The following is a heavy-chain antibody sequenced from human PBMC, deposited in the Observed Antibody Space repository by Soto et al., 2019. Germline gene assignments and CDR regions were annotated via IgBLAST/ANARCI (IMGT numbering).Heavy chain of an antibody. D-gene: IGHD5-18*01. Sequence: QVQLQESGPGLVKPSETLSLTCTVSGGSVSSGSYYWNWIRQPPGKGLEWIGYIYYSGSTNYNPSLKSRVTISVDTSKNQFSLKLSSVTAADTAVYYCVRGGVGYSYGYNYFDYWGQGTLVTVSS. V-gene: IGHV4-61*01. CDR1: GGSVSSGSYY. CDR2: IYYSGST. J-gene: IGHJ4*02. CDR3: VRGGVGYSYGYNYFDY.